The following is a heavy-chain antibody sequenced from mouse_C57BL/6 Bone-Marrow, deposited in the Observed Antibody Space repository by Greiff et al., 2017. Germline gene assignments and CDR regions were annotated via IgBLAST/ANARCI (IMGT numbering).Heavy chain of an antibody. V-gene: IGHV1-55*01. D-gene: IGHD2-4*01. Sequence: VQLQQPGAELVKPGASVKMSCKASGYTFTSYWITWVKQRPGQGLEWIGDIYPGSGSTNYNEKFKSKATLTVATSSSTAYMQLSSLTSADSAVYYCATMSTRIGYWGQGTTRTVSS. CDR1: GYTFTSYW. J-gene: IGHJ2*01. CDR2: IYPGSGST. CDR3: ATMSTRIGY.